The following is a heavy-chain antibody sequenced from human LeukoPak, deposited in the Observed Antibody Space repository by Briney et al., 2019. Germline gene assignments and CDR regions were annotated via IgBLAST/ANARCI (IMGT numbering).Heavy chain of an antibody. D-gene: IGHD2-2*02. CDR3: ARGPDYTLTTFYYYYYMDV. J-gene: IGHJ6*03. CDR2: IIPIFGTA. CDR1: GGTFSSYA. Sequence: SVKVSCKASGGTFSSYAISWVRQAPGQGLEWMGGIIPIFGTANYAQKFQGRVTITTDESTSTAHMELSSLRSEDTAVYYCARGPDYTLTTFYYYYYMDVWGKGTTVTVSS. V-gene: IGHV1-69*05.